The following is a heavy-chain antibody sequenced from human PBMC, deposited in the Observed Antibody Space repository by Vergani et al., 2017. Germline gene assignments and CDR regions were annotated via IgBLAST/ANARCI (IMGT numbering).Heavy chain of an antibody. Sequence: QVQLVESGGGLVKPGGSLRLSCAASGFTFSDYYMSWIRQAPGKGLEWVSYISSSSSYTNYADSVKGRFTIARDNAKTSLYLQMHSLRAEDTAVYYCARDPVSCSSTSCYTYYYYYGMDVWGQGTTVTVSS. CDR2: ISSSSSYT. CDR3: ARDPVSCSSTSCYTYYYYYGMDV. V-gene: IGHV3-11*06. J-gene: IGHJ6*02. CDR1: GFTFSDYY. D-gene: IGHD2-2*02.